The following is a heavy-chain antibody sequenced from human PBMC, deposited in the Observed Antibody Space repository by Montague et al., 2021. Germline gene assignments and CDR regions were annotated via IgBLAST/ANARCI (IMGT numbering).Heavy chain of an antibody. D-gene: IGHD6-13*01. CDR3: ARVGLTAAAGMIDY. J-gene: IGHJ4*02. CDR1: GFTFNNYF. Sequence: SLRLSCAASGFTFNNYFMSWFRQAPGKGLEWVSYIGTSSSFTRYADSVKGRFTISRDNAMNSLYLQMTAVRGEDTAVYYCARVGLTAAAGMIDYWGQGTLVTVSS. V-gene: IGHV3-11*06. CDR2: IGTSSSFT.